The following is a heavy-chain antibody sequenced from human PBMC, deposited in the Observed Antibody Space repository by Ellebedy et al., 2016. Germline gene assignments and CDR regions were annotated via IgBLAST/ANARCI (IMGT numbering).Heavy chain of an antibody. CDR1: GGSFSGYY. CDR3: ARRGSHYYESSVYYRSRLAEYFQH. Sequence: SETLSLTCAVYGGSFSGYYWSWIRQPPGKGLEWIGEINHSGSTNYNPSLKSRVTISVDTSKNQFSLKLSSVTAADTAVYYCARRGSHYYESSVYYRSRLAEYFQHWGQGTLVTVSS. V-gene: IGHV4-34*01. CDR2: INHSGST. J-gene: IGHJ1*01. D-gene: IGHD3-22*01.